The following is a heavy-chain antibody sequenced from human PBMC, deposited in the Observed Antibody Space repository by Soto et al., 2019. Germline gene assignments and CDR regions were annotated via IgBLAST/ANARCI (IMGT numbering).Heavy chain of an antibody. CDR1: GFTFSSYW. V-gene: IGHV3-7*03. CDR2: IKQDGSEK. J-gene: IGHJ4*02. CDR3: AREVGYYDILTGYYVPDTTLYYFDY. Sequence: EVQLVESGGGLVQPGGSLRLSCAASGFTFSSYWMSWVRQAPGKGLEWVANIKQDGSEKYYVDSVKGRFTISRDNAKNSLYLQMNSLSAEDTAVYYCAREVGYYDILTGYYVPDTTLYYFDYWGQGTLVTVSS. D-gene: IGHD3-9*01.